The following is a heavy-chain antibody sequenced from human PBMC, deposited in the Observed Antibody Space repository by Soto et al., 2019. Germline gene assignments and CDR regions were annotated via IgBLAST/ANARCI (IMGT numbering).Heavy chain of an antibody. J-gene: IGHJ6*02. CDR2: IYYSGST. D-gene: IGHD6-6*01. V-gene: IGHV4-31*03. CDR3: ARVKGSSSTLAATYYYYYGMHV. CDR1: GGSISSGGYY. Sequence: PSETLSLTCTVSGGSISSGGYYWSWIRQHPGKGLEWIGYIYYSGSTYYNPSLKSRVTISVDTSKNQFSLKLSSVTAADTAVYYCARVKGSSSTLAATYYYYYGMHVWGQGTTVTVS.